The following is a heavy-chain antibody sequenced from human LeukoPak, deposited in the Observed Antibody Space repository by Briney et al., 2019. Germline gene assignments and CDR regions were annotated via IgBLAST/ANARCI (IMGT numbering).Heavy chain of an antibody. D-gene: IGHD6-6*01. CDR2: IIPIFGTA. J-gene: IGHJ2*01. Sequence: SVKVSCKASGGTFSSYAISWVRQAPGQGLERMGGIIPIFGTANYAQKFQGRVTITTDESTSTAYMELSSLRSEDTAVYYCARVPQYDIAARGAYFDLWGRGTLVTVSS. V-gene: IGHV1-69*05. CDR1: GGTFSSYA. CDR3: ARVPQYDIAARGAYFDL.